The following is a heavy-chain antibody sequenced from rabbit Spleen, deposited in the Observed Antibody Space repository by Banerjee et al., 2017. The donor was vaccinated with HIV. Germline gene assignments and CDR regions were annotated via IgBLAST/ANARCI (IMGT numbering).Heavy chain of an antibody. J-gene: IGHJ4*01. V-gene: IGHV1S40*01. Sequence: QSLEESGGDLVKPGASLTLTCTASGFDFSSSDYMCWVRQAPGKGLEWIACIDTSYGDTDYANWPKGRFTCSKTSSTTVTLQMTSLTVADTATYFCARDNSSDGYYFNLWGQGTLVTVS. D-gene: IGHD1-1*01. CDR3: ARDNSSDGYYFNL. CDR2: IDTSYGDT. CDR1: GFDFSSSDY.